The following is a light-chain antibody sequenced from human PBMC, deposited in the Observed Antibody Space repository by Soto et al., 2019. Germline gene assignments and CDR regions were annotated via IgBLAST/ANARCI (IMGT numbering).Light chain of an antibody. CDR1: QSVSSY. J-gene: IGKJ2*01. V-gene: IGKV3-11*01. CDR3: QQRSNWPPYT. CDR2: DAS. Sequence: EIVLTQSPATLSLSPGERATLSCRASQSVSSYLAWYQQKPGQAPMLLIYDASNRAPGIPARFSGSGSGTDFTLTISSLEPEDFAVYYCQQRSNWPPYTFGQGTQLEIK.